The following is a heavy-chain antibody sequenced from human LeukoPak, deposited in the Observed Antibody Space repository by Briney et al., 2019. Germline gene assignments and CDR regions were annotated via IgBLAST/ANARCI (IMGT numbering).Heavy chain of an antibody. J-gene: IGHJ6*03. Sequence: GGSLRLSCAASGFTFSSYGMHWVRQAPGKGLEWVSAISGSGGSTYYADSVKGRFTISRDNSKNTLYLQMNSLRAEDTAVYYCAKVRITMIVVWAGMDVWGKGTTVTVSS. CDR1: GFTFSSYG. CDR2: ISGSGGST. V-gene: IGHV3-23*01. D-gene: IGHD3-22*01. CDR3: AKVRITMIVVWAGMDV.